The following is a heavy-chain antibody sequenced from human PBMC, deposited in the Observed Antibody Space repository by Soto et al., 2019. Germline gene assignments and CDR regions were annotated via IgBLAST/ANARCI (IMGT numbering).Heavy chain of an antibody. CDR2: IDPSDSQT. D-gene: IGHD5-12*01. Sequence: GESLKFSCQGAGYSFAVYWITWVRQKPGKGLEWMGRIDPSDSQTYYSPSFRGHVTISVTKSLTTVFLQWRRLRASETAMYYCARQIYDADTGPNFQYYFDSWGQGTPVPVSS. CDR1: GYSFAVYW. CDR3: ARQIYDADTGPNFQYYFDS. V-gene: IGHV5-10-1*01. J-gene: IGHJ4*02.